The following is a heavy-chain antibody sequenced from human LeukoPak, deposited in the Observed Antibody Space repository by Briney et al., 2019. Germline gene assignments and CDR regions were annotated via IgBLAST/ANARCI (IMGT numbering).Heavy chain of an antibody. CDR1: GFTFSSYS. V-gene: IGHV3-49*04. Sequence: GGSLRLSCAASGFTFSSYSMNWVRQAPGKGLEWVGLIRSQANGGTTQNAASVKGRFIISRDDSKSIAYLQMNSLKTEDTAVYFCTRDGPYYDRSGVHYMNSWGQGTLVTVSS. J-gene: IGHJ4*02. CDR3: TRDGPYYDRSGVHYMNS. D-gene: IGHD3-22*01. CDR2: IRSQANGGTT.